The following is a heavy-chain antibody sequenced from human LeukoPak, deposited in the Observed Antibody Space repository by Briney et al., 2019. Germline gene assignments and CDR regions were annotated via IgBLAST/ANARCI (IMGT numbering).Heavy chain of an antibody. CDR3: ARVGMTTVTY. Sequence: GGSLRLSCAASGFIFSSYDMHWARQAPGKGLEWVALISSDGTNKYYADSVKDRFTISRDNAKNTLYLQMNSLRAEDTALYYCARVGMTTVTYWGQGTLVTVSS. J-gene: IGHJ4*02. CDR1: GFIFSSYD. CDR2: ISSDGTNK. D-gene: IGHD4-17*01. V-gene: IGHV3-30*03.